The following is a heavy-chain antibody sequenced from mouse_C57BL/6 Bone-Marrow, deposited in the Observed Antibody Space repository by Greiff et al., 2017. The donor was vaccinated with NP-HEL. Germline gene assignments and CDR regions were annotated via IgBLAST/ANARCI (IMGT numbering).Heavy chain of an antibody. CDR2: INPNYGTT. D-gene: IGHD4-1*01. Sequence: LVESGPELVKPGASVKISCKASGYSFTDYNMNWVKQSNGKSLEWIGVINPNYGTTSYNQKFKGKATLTVDQSSSTAYMQLNSLTSEDSAVYYCARSRFYNWERVYAMDYWGQGTSVTVSS. J-gene: IGHJ4*01. CDR3: ARSRFYNWERVYAMDY. V-gene: IGHV1-39*01. CDR1: GYSFTDYN.